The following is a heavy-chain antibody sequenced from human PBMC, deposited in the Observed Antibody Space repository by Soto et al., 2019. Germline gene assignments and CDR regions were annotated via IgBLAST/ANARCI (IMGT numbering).Heavy chain of an antibody. CDR2: IWYDGSNK. J-gene: IGHJ4*02. D-gene: IGHD2-2*01. CDR3: ARAKQVVPAAIFDY. V-gene: IGHV3-33*01. CDR1: GFTFSSYG. Sequence: SLRLSCAASGFTFSSYGMHWVRQAPGKGLEWVAVIWYDGSNKYYADSVKGRFTISRDNSKNTLYLQMNSLRAEDTAVYYCARAKQVVPAAIFDYWGQGTLVTVS.